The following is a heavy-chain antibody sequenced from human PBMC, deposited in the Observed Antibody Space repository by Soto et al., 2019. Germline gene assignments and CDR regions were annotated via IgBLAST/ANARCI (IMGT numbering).Heavy chain of an antibody. CDR3: ARGNGNYGYFDY. V-gene: IGHV3-33*01. D-gene: IGHD1-7*01. Sequence: QVQLVESGGGVVQPGRSLRLSCAASGFTFNNYGMHWVRQAPGKGLEWVAVIWYDGSYKYNADSVKGRFTISRDTSKNTLYLQMNSLRGEDTAVYHCARGNGNYGYFDYWGQGTLVTVSS. CDR1: GFTFNNYG. CDR2: IWYDGSYK. J-gene: IGHJ4*02.